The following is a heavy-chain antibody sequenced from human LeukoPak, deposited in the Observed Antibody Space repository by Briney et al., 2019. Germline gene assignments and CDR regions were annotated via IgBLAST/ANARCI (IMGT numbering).Heavy chain of an antibody. J-gene: IGHJ5*02. CDR2: IKQDGSEK. Sequence: PGGSLRLSCAASGFTFSSYWMSWVRQAPGKGLEWVANIKQDGSEKYYVDSVKGRFTISRDNAKNSLYLHMKSLRAEAKAVYYCGRVNIVRGVWFDIWGQGTMVTVSS. D-gene: IGHD3-10*01. CDR1: GFTFSSYW. V-gene: IGHV3-7*01. CDR3: GRVNIVRGVWFDI.